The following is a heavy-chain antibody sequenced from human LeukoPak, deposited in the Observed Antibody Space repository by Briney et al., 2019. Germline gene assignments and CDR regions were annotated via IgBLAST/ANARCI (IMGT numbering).Heavy chain of an antibody. Sequence: SVKVSCKASGGTFSSYAISWVRQAPGQGLEWMGRIIPILGIANYAQKFQGRVTITADKSTSTAYMELSSLRSDDTAVYYCAREWLLYFDYWGQGTLVTVSS. CDR3: AREWLLYFDY. V-gene: IGHV1-69*04. D-gene: IGHD3-22*01. J-gene: IGHJ4*02. CDR2: IIPILGIA. CDR1: GGTFSSYA.